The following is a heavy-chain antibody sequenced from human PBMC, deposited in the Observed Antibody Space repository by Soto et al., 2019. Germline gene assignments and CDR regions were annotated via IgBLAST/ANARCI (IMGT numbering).Heavy chain of an antibody. CDR1: GFTFSSYG. CDR2: IWYDGSNK. Sequence: QVQLVESGGGVVQPGRYLRISCAASGFTFSSYGMHWVRQAPGKGLEWVAVIWYDGSNKYYADSVKGRFTISRDNSKNTLYLQMNSLRAEDTAVYYCARADYGDFDAFDIWGQGTMVTVSS. J-gene: IGHJ3*02. V-gene: IGHV3-33*01. D-gene: IGHD4-17*01. CDR3: ARADYGDFDAFDI.